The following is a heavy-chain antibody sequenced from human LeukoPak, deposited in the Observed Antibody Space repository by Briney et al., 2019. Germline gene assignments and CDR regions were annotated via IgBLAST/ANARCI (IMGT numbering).Heavy chain of an antibody. V-gene: IGHV3-33*01. CDR1: GFTFSSYG. D-gene: IGHD4-11*01. CDR2: IWYDGSNK. CDR3: ARSSNYYFDY. J-gene: IGHJ4*02. Sequence: GGSLRLSCAASGFTFSSYGMHWVRQAPGKGLEWVAVIWYDGSNKYYADSVKGRFTISRDNAKNSLYLQMNSLRAEDTAVYYCARSSNYYFDYWGQGTLVTVSS.